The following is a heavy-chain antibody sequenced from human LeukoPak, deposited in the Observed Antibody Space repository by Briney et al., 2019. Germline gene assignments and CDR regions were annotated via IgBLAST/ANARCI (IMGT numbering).Heavy chain of an antibody. J-gene: IGHJ4*02. V-gene: IGHV3-11*01. CDR3: AKGTAVTPLYYFDY. D-gene: IGHD4-17*01. CDR1: GFTFSDYY. Sequence: GGSLRLSCAASGFTFSDYYMSWIRQAPGKGLEWVSYISSSISTIYYADSVKGRFTISRDNAKNSLYLQMNSLRAEDTATYYCAKGTAVTPLYYFDYWGQGVLVTVSS. CDR2: ISSSISTI.